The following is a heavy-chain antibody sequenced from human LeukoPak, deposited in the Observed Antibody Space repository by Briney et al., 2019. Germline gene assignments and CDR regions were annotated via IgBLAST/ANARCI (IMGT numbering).Heavy chain of an antibody. CDR3: ARYSSSWSFDY. Sequence: ASVKVSCKASGYTFTGYYMHWVRQAPGQGLEWMGWINPNSGGTNYAQKFQGWVTMTRDTSISTAYMELSRLRSEDTAVYYCARYSSSWSFDYWGQGTLVTVSS. J-gene: IGHJ4*02. V-gene: IGHV1-2*04. CDR1: GYTFTGYY. CDR2: INPNSGGT. D-gene: IGHD6-13*01.